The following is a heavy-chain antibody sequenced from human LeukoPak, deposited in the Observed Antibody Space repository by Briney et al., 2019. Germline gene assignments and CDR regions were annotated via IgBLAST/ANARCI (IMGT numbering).Heavy chain of an antibody. Sequence: PSETLSLTCTVSGGSISSYYWSWIRQPPGKGLEWIGYIYYSGSTNYNPSLKSRVTISVVTSRNQFSLKLSSVTAADTAVYYCARCSIAAAGNPRPYYYYGMDVWGQGTTVTVSS. CDR2: IYYSGST. V-gene: IGHV4-59*08. CDR1: GGSISSYY. D-gene: IGHD6-13*01. CDR3: ARCSIAAAGNPRPYYYYGMDV. J-gene: IGHJ6*02.